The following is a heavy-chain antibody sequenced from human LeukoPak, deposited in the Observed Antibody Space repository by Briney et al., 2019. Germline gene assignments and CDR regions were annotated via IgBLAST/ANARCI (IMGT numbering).Heavy chain of an antibody. Sequence: GESLRLSCAASGFTFSKCAMSWVRQASGKGLEWVSGVSGSGAGTYYADSVKGRFTISRDNSKNTLYLQMNSLRAEDTAVYYCAREGGSSWYRLPIDYWGQGTLVTVSS. CDR2: VSGSGAGT. D-gene: IGHD6-13*01. J-gene: IGHJ4*02. CDR1: GFTFSKCA. V-gene: IGHV3-23*01. CDR3: AREGGSSWYRLPIDY.